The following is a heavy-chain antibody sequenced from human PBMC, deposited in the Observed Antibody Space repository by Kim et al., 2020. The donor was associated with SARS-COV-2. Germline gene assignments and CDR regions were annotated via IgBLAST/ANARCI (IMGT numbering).Heavy chain of an antibody. D-gene: IGHD3-10*01. CDR2: ISSSSSYI. J-gene: IGHJ6*02. CDR1: GFTFSSYS. CDR3: ARRRDPGDYYYYYGMDV. V-gene: IGHV3-21*01. Sequence: GGSLRLYCAASGFTFSSYSMNWVRQAPGKGLEWVSSISSSSSYIYYADSVKGRFTISRDNSKNSLYLQMNSLRAEDTAVYYCARRRDPGDYYYYYGMDVWGQGTTVTVSS.